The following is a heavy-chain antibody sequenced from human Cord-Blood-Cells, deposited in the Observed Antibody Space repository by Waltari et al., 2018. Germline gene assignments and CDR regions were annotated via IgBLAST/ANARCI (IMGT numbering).Heavy chain of an antibody. CDR3: ASGGYDFWSGYYYYYMDR. D-gene: IGHD3-3*01. V-gene: IGHV1-3*01. J-gene: IGHJ6*03. CDR1: GYTFTSYA. CDR2: INAGNGNT. Sequence: QVQLVQSGAEVKKPGASVKVSCKASGYTFTSYAMHWVRQAPGQRLEWMGWINAGNGNTKYSQKFQGRVTITRDTSASTAYMELSSLRSEDTAVYYCASGGYDFWSGYYYYYMDRLGQRDHGHRLL.